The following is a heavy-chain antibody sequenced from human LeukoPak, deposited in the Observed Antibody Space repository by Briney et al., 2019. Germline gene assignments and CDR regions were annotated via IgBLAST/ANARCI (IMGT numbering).Heavy chain of an antibody. J-gene: IGHJ4*02. Sequence: GGSLRLSCAASGFAISDYSMNWVRQVPGKGQEWVSYISSSSNKVYYADSVKGRFTISRDNAKNSLFLQMNSLRADDTAVYYCARNFYCGGDCAISYFDYWGQGTLVTVSS. V-gene: IGHV3-48*01. CDR2: ISSSSNKV. D-gene: IGHD2-21*02. CDR1: GFAISDYS. CDR3: ARNFYCGGDCAISYFDY.